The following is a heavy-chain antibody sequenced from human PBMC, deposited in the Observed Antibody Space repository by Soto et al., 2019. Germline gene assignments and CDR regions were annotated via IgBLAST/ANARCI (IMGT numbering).Heavy chain of an antibody. D-gene: IGHD1-1*01. J-gene: IGHJ4*02. Sequence: QVQLQESGPGLGKPSETLSLTCTVSGGSISSYYWSWIRQPPGKGLEWIGYIYYSGSTNYNPSLKSRITIAVDTSKNESSLQLSSVTAADTAVYYWARRNGGHFDYWGQGTLVTVSS. CDR1: GGSISSYY. CDR2: IYYSGST. CDR3: ARRNGGHFDY. V-gene: IGHV4-59*08.